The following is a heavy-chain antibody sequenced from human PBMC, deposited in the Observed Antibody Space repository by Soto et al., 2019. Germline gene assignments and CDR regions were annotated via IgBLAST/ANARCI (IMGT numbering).Heavy chain of an antibody. V-gene: IGHV3-48*01. Sequence: GGSLRLSCAASGFTFSSYSMNWVRQAPGKGLEWVSYISSSSSTIYYADSVKGRFTISRDNAKNSLYLQMNSLRAEDTAVYYCARSPQAAGTSYYYYYYMDVWGKGTTVTVSS. CDR2: ISSSSSTI. J-gene: IGHJ6*03. CDR1: GFTFSSYS. D-gene: IGHD6-13*01. CDR3: ARSPQAAGTSYYYYYYMDV.